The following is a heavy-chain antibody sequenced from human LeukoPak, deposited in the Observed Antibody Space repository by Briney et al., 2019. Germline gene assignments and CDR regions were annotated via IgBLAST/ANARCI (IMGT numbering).Heavy chain of an antibody. CDR1: GFTFSSYG. CDR3: AREDTGTTGITGAFDI. CDR2: IWYDGSNQ. J-gene: IGHJ3*02. D-gene: IGHD1-1*01. V-gene: IGHV3-33*01. Sequence: PGGSLRLSCAASGFTFSSYGMHWVCQAPGKGLEWVAVIWYDGSNQYYEDSVKGRFTISRDNSKSTLYLQMNSLRAEDTGVYYCAREDTGTTGITGAFDIWGQGTMVTVSS.